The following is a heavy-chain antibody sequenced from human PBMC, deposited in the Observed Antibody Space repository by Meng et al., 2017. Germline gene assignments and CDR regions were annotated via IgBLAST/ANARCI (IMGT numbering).Heavy chain of an antibody. CDR3: ARGEAVAGIRGCAFDI. CDR2: INHSGST. V-gene: IGHV4-34*01. CDR1: GGSFSGYY. D-gene: IGHD6-19*01. J-gene: IGHJ3*02. Sequence: SQTLSLTCAVYGGSFSGYYRSWIRQPPGKGREWIGEINHSGSTNYHPSLKSRVAISVDTSKNQFSLKLSSVTAADTAVYYCARGEAVAGIRGCAFDIWGQGTMVTVSS.